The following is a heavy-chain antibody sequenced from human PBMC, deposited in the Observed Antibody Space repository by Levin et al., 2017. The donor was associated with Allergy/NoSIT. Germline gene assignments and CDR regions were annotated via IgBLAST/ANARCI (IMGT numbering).Heavy chain of an antibody. V-gene: IGHV4-34*01. Sequence: SETLSLTCAVYGGSFSGYYWSWIRQPPGKGLEWIGEINHSGSTNYNPSLKSRVTISVDTSKTQFSLKLSSVTAADTAVYYCARATGDYYGSGSPYWGQGTLVTVSS. CDR3: ARATGDYYGSGSPY. D-gene: IGHD3-10*01. CDR2: INHSGST. CDR1: GGSFSGYY. J-gene: IGHJ4*02.